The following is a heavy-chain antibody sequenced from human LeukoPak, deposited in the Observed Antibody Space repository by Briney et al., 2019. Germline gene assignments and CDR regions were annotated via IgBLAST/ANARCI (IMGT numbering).Heavy chain of an antibody. CDR3: ARGRGAYCGGDCYSGDY. J-gene: IGHJ4*02. V-gene: IGHV1-8*01. CDR2: MNPNSGNT. Sequence: ASVKVSFKASGYTFTIYDINWVRQATGQGREWMGWMNPNSGNTGYAQKFQGRGTMTRNTSISTAYMELSSLRSEDTAVYYCARGRGAYCGGDCYSGDYWGQGTLVTVSS. D-gene: IGHD2-21*02. CDR1: GYTFTIYD.